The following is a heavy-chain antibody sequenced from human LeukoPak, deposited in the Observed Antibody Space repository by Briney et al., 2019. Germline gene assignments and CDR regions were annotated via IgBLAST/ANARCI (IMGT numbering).Heavy chain of an antibody. CDR2: ISYSGGT. D-gene: IGHD3-22*01. CDR1: GGPISSYY. Sequence: SETLSLTCTVSGGPISSYYWSWIRQPPGKGLEWIGYISYSGGTNYNPSLKSRVTISVDTSKNQFSLKLTSVTAADTAVYYCAREFYYDSSGLNWFDPWGQGTLVTVSS. V-gene: IGHV4-59*01. J-gene: IGHJ5*02. CDR3: AREFYYDSSGLNWFDP.